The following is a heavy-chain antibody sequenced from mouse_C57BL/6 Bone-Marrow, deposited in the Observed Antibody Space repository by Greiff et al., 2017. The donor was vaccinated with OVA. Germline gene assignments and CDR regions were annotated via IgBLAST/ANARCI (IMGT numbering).Heavy chain of an antibody. D-gene: IGHD4-1*01. V-gene: IGHV14-3*01. CDR2: IDPANGNT. CDR3: ASSGDWYFDV. J-gene: IGHJ1*03. Sequence: EVHLHQPGAELVGPGASVKLSCPASGYTFTNSCMPWVRQRPDRGLGGIGRIDPANGNTNYAPKFKGKATITADTSSNTAYLQLSRQTSEDTAIYCCASSGDWYFDVWGTGTTVTVSS. CDR1: GYTFTNSC.